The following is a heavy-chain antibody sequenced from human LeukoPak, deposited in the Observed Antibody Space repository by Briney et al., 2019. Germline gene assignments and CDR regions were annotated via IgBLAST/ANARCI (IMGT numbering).Heavy chain of an antibody. J-gene: IGHJ4*02. CDR1: GYTFTGYY. Sequence: ASVKVSCKASGYTFTGYYLHWVRQAPGQGHEWVGWINPNSGGTNYAQKFQGRVTMTRDTSINTAYMEVSRLRSDDTAVYYCASIGGTSLEYWGQGTLVTVSS. V-gene: IGHV1-2*02. D-gene: IGHD4-23*01. CDR3: ASIGGTSLEY. CDR2: INPNSGGT.